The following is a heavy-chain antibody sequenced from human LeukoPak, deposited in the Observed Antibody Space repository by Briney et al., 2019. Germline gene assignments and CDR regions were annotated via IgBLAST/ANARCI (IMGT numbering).Heavy chain of an antibody. J-gene: IGHJ5*02. CDR1: GGSISSSSYY. V-gene: IGHV4-39*02. D-gene: IGHD3-22*01. Sequence: SETLSFTCTVSGGSISSSSYYWGWIRQPPGKGLEWIGSIYYSGSTYYNPSLKSRVTISVDTSKNQFSLQLNSVTPEDTAVYYCAREWLGYYDSSGYVAWGQGTLVTVSS. CDR2: IYYSGST. CDR3: AREWLGYYDSSGYVA.